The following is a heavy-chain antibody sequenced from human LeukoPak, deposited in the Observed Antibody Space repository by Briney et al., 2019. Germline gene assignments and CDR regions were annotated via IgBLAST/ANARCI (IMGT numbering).Heavy chain of an antibody. CDR1: GFTVSSNY. D-gene: IGHD6-6*01. J-gene: IGHJ4*02. CDR2: IYSGGST. CDR3: ATFPYSSSSPLNFDY. Sequence: GGSLRLSCAASGFTVSSNYMSWVRQAPGKGLEWVSIIYSGGSTFYADSVKGRFTISRDNSKNTLYLQMNSLRAEDTAVYYCATFPYSSSSPLNFDYWGQGTLVTVSS. V-gene: IGHV3-53*01.